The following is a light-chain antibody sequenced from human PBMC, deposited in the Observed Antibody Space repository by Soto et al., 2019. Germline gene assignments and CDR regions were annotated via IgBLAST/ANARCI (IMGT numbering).Light chain of an antibody. V-gene: IGKV3-15*01. CDR1: QSVSSD. Sequence: EIVMTQSPATLSVSPGERATLSCRASQSVSSDLAWYQQKPGQAPRLLIYGASTRATGIPARFSDSGSGTEFTLSISSLQSEDFAVYYCQQYDTWPPFTFGPGTKVDL. J-gene: IGKJ3*01. CDR2: GAS. CDR3: QQYDTWPPFT.